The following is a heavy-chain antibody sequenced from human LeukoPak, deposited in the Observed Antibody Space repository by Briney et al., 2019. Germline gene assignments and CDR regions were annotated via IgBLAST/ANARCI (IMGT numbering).Heavy chain of an antibody. D-gene: IGHD3-22*01. CDR1: GGSISSSSYY. CDR2: IYYSGST. Sequence: SETLSLTCTVSGGSISSSSYYWGWIRQPPGRGLEWIGSIYYSGSTYYNPSLKSRVTISIDKSKNQFFLNLSSVTAADTAVYYCAGLVGRYSSGLYYYYFDYWGQGTLVAVSS. V-gene: IGHV4-39*07. CDR3: AGLVGRYSSGLYYYYFDY. J-gene: IGHJ4*02.